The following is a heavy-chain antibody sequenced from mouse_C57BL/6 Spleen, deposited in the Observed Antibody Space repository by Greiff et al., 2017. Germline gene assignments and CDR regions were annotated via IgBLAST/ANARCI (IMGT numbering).Heavy chain of an antibody. V-gene: IGHV1-66*01. Sequence: QVQLKQSGPELVKPGASVKISCKASGYSFTSYYIHWVKQRPGQGLEWIGWIYPGSGNTKYNEKFKGKATLTADTSSSTAYMQLSSLTSEDSAVYYCARAYYDYDKNFDYWGQGTTRTVSS. CDR1: GYSFTSYY. CDR3: ARAYYDYDKNFDY. D-gene: IGHD2-4*01. CDR2: IYPGSGNT. J-gene: IGHJ2*01.